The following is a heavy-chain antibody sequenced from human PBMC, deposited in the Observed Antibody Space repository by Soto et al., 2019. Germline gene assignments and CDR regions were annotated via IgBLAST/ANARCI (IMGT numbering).Heavy chain of an antibody. CDR3: ARVTGVGIAVAGQPAIYGIDV. CDR2: IIPIFGTA. CDR1: GGTFSSYA. D-gene: IGHD6-19*01. J-gene: IGHJ6*02. Sequence: QVQLVQSGAEVKKPGSSVKVSCKASGGTFSSYAISWVRQAPGQGLEWMGGIIPIFGTANYAQTFQGRVTINADESTSTAYMELSSLRSEDTAVYYCARVTGVGIAVAGQPAIYGIDVWGQGTTVTVSS. V-gene: IGHV1-69*12.